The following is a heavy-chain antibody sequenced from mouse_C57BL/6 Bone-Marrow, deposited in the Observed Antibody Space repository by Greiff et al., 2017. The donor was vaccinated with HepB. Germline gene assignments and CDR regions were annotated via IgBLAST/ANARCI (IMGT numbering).Heavy chain of an antibody. Sequence: EVKLVESGGGLVKPGGSLKLSCAASGFTFSSYAMSWVRQTPEKRLEWVATISDGGSYTYSPDNVKGRFTISRDNAKNNLYLQMSHLKSEDTAMYYCARGQLRLRTWFAYWGQGTLVTVSA. J-gene: IGHJ3*01. CDR1: GFTFSSYA. CDR2: ISDGGSYT. V-gene: IGHV5-4*03. D-gene: IGHD3-2*02. CDR3: ARGQLRLRTWFAY.